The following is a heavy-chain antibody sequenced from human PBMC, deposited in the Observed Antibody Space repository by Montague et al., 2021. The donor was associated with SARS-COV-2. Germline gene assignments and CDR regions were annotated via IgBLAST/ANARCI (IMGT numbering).Heavy chain of an antibody. D-gene: IGHD3-9*01. J-gene: IGHJ4*02. CDR2: IDWDDDK. Sequence: PALVKPTQTLTLTCTFSGFSLSTSGMCVSWIRQPPGKALEWLARIDWDDDKYYSTSLKTRLTISKDTSKNQVVLTMTNMDPADTATYYCARTTYDILTGTLSAFDYWGQGTLVTVSS. CDR1: GFSLSTSGMC. CDR3: ARTTYDILTGTLSAFDY. V-gene: IGHV2-70*11.